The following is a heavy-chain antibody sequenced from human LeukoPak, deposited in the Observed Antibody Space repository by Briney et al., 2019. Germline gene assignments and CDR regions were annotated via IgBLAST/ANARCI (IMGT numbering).Heavy chain of an antibody. CDR1: GFTFSSYA. D-gene: IGHD3-22*01. J-gene: IGHJ4*02. Sequence: GGSLRLSCAASGFTFSSYAMSWVRQAPGKGLEWVSSISASGGSTDYADSVKGRFTISRDNSKSALYVQMNSLRAEDTAVYYCAKEGSGYYEWSQNDYWGLGTLVTVSS. CDR3: AKEGSGYYEWSQNDY. V-gene: IGHV3-23*01. CDR2: ISASGGST.